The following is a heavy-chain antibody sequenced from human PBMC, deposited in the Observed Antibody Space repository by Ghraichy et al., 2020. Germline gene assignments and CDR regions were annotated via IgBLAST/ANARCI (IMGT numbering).Heavy chain of an antibody. CDR2: INHSGST. J-gene: IGHJ6*02. Sequence: SETLSLTCAVYGGSFSGYYWSWIRQPPGKGLEWIGEINHSGSTNYNPSLKSRVIISVDTSKNQFSLKLSSVTAADTAVYYCARGILAVHNLYYYYYGMDVWGQGTTVTVSS. CDR3: ARGILAVHNLYYYYYGMDV. D-gene: IGHD1-1*01. CDR1: GGSFSGYY. V-gene: IGHV4-34*01.